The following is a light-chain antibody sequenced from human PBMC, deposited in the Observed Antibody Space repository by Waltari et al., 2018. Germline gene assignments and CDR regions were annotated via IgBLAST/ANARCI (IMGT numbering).Light chain of an antibody. V-gene: IGKV3-20*01. CDR2: DTS. J-gene: IGKJ4*01. CDR3: QQYGNSPPTT. Sequence: EIVLTQSPGTLSLSPGERATLSCTTSQSVSSNYLAWYLQKPGQAPRLLIYDTSKRASGIPYRFSGNGSGTDFALTISRLEPEDFALYYCQQYGNSPPTTFGGGTKVEIK. CDR1: QSVSSNY.